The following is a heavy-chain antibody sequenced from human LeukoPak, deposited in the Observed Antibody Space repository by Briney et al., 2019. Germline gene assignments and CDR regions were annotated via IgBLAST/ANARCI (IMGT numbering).Heavy chain of an antibody. CDR3: ASPSSGQSFDI. D-gene: IGHD6-19*01. CDR2: MYSGGTT. Sequence: GGSLRLSCAASGLTVSNNYMNWVRQAPGKGLEWVSVMYSGGTTYYADSVKGRFSISRDKSKNTVYLQMSSLRAEDTAVYYCASPSSGQSFDIWGQGTMVTVSS. CDR1: GLTVSNNY. J-gene: IGHJ3*02. V-gene: IGHV3-53*01.